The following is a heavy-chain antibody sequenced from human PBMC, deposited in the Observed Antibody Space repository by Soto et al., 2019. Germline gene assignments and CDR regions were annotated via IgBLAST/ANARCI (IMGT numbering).Heavy chain of an antibody. Sequence: QITLTESGPTLVTPTQTLTLSCSFSGFSLTTSGVAVGWFRQPPGKAPEWLALFYWNDDKRYSTSLSSRLTVTGDSSKNQVVLTLANVDPVDSGTYYCAHRPTSTDDFYFDYWGQGTLGTVSS. CDR1: GFSLTTSGVA. CDR3: AHRPTSTDDFYFDY. D-gene: IGHD2-21*02. V-gene: IGHV2-5*01. CDR2: FYWNDDK. J-gene: IGHJ4*02.